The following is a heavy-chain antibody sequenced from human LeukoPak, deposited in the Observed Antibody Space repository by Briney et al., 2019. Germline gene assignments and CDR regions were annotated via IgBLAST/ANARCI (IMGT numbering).Heavy chain of an antibody. D-gene: IGHD6-19*01. CDR3: ARRKGSSSGWYETVYYFDY. CDR1: GGSISSSSYY. J-gene: IGHJ4*02. CDR2: IYYSGST. V-gene: IGHV4-39*01. Sequence: PSETLSLTCTVSGGSISSSSYYWGWIRQPPGKGLEWIGSIYYSGSTYYNPSLKSRVTISVDTSKNQFSLKLSSVTAADTAVYYCARRKGSSSGWYETVYYFDYWGQGTLVTVSS.